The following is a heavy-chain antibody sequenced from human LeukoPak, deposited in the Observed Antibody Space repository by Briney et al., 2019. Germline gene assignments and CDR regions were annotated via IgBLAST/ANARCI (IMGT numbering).Heavy chain of an antibody. D-gene: IGHD6-19*01. Sequence: GRSLRLSCAASGFTFSRYAMHWVRQAPGKGLEWAAFISYDGSNKYYADSVKGRFTISRDNSKNTLYLQMNSLRAEDTAVYYCAKDAPLESSGWYIPTKGWFDPWGQGTLVTVSS. J-gene: IGHJ5*02. V-gene: IGHV3-30*04. CDR1: GFTFSRYA. CDR3: AKDAPLESSGWYIPTKGWFDP. CDR2: ISYDGSNK.